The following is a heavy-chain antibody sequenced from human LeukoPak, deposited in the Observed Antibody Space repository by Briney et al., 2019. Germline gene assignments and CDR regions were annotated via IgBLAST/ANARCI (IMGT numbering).Heavy chain of an antibody. CDR1: GYTFTSYD. CDR2: MNPNSGNT. D-gene: IGHD1-7*01. CDR3: ARRNFGSPRWFDP. J-gene: IGHJ5*02. V-gene: IGHV1-8*03. Sequence: ASVKVSCKASGYTFTSYDINWVRQATGQGLEWMGWMNPNSGNTGYAQKFQGRVTITRDTSIRTAYMELSSLSSEDTAVYYCARRNFGSPRWFDPWGQGTLVTVSS.